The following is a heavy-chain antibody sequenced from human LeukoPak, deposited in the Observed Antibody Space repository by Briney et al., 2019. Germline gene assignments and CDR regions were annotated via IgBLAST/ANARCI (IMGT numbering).Heavy chain of an antibody. Sequence: GGSLRLSCAASGFTFSTYWMHWVRQAPGKGLVWVSRINSDGSSTSYADSVKGRFAISRDNAKNTLYLQMNSLRAEDTAVYYCVGGYGDYTFQYWGQGTLVTVSS. CDR2: INSDGSST. J-gene: IGHJ4*02. CDR3: VGGYGDYTFQY. CDR1: GFTFSTYW. V-gene: IGHV3-74*01. D-gene: IGHD4-17*01.